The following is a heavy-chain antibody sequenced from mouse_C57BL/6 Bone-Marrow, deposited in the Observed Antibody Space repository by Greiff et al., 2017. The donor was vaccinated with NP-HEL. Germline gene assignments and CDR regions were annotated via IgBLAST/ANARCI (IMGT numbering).Heavy chain of an antibody. CDR1: GYTFTSYW. CDR2: IYPNSGGT. Sequence: QVQLKQPGAELVKPGASVKLSCKASGYTFTSYWMHWVKQRPGRGLEWIGRIYPNSGGTKYNEKFKSKATLTVDKPSSTAYMQLSSLTSEDSAVYYCARLGTRFAYWGQGTLVTVSA. CDR3: ARLGTRFAY. D-gene: IGHD2-14*01. V-gene: IGHV1-72*01. J-gene: IGHJ3*01.